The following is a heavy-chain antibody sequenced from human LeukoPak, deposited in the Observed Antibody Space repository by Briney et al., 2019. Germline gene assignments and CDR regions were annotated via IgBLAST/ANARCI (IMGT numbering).Heavy chain of an antibody. CDR1: GGSISSGLYS. J-gene: IGHJ4*02. CDR3: AREVVAVAGSYFDS. D-gene: IGHD6-19*01. CDR2: IYHTGST. V-gene: IGHV4-30-2*01. Sequence: TQTLSLTCDVSGGSISSGLYSWSWIRQPLGKGLEWIGYIYHTGSTYYNPSLKSRVTISVDTSKNQFSLRLSSVTAADTAVYFCAREVVAVAGSYFDSWGQGTLVTVSS.